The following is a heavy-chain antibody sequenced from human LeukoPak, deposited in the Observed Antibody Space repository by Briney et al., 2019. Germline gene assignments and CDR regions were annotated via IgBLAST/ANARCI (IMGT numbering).Heavy chain of an antibody. D-gene: IGHD6-19*01. V-gene: IGHV3-23*01. CDR2: ISAGGTT. J-gene: IGHJ4*02. CDR3: ATYFGGWYEDY. Sequence: GGSLRLSCAVSGFTFSSYAMSWVRQAPGKGLQWVSAISAGGTTYYADSVKGRFTISRDNSKNTLYLQMNSLRAADTAVYYCATYFGGWYEDYWGQGTLVTVSS. CDR1: GFTFSSYA.